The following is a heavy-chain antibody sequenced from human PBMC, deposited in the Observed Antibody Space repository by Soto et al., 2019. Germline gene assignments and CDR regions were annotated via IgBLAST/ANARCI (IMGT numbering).Heavy chain of an antibody. CDR1: GFTFSSCA. D-gene: IGHD3-3*01. CDR2: ISYDGSNK. CDR3: ARDKRDLRFLEWSYYFDY. J-gene: IGHJ4*02. V-gene: IGHV3-30-3*01. Sequence: HPGGSLRLSCAASGFTFSSCAMHWVRQAPGKGLEWVALISYDGSNKYYADSVKGRFTISRDNSKNTLYLQMNSLRAEDTAVYYCARDKRDLRFLEWSYYFDYWGQGTLVTVS.